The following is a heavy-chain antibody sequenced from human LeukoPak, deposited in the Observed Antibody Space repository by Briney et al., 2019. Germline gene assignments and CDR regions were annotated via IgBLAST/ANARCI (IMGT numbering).Heavy chain of an antibody. CDR3: ARETHYYDSSGYLGY. CDR2: IYYTGST. Sequence: SDTLSLTCTVSGGSISSYYWSWIRQPPGPGLGWSGNIYYTGSTNYNPSLKSRVTISVDTSKSQFYLKLNSVTAADTAVYYCARETHYYDSSGYLGYWGQGTLVTVSS. CDR1: GGSISSYY. D-gene: IGHD3-22*01. V-gene: IGHV4-59*12. J-gene: IGHJ4*02.